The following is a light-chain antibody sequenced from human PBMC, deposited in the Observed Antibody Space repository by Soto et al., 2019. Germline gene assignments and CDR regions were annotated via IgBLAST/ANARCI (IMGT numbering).Light chain of an antibody. Sequence: EIVMTQSPATLSVSPGERATLSCRASQSVSSNLAWYQQKPSQAPRLLIYGASARATGIPARFSGSGSGTEFTLTISSLQSADFAIYYCQQYNNWSPGTFGQGTKLEIK. CDR1: QSVSSN. J-gene: IGKJ2*01. CDR2: GAS. CDR3: QQYNNWSPGT. V-gene: IGKV3-15*01.